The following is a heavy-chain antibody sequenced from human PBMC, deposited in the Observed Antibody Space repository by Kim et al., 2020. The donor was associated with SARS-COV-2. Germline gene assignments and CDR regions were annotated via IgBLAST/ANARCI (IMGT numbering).Heavy chain of an antibody. Sequence: GGSLRLSCAASGFTFSSYAMSWVRQAPGKGLEWVSAISGSGGSTYYADSVKGRFTISRDNSKNTLYLQMNSLRAEDTAVYYCAKDLVNCGGDCYWSYYFDYWGQGTLVTVSS. J-gene: IGHJ4*02. CDR1: GFTFSSYA. CDR2: ISGSGGST. D-gene: IGHD2-21*01. CDR3: AKDLVNCGGDCYWSYYFDY. V-gene: IGHV3-23*01.